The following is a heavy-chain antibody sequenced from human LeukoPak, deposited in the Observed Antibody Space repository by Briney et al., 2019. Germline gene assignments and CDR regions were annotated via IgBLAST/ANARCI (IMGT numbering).Heavy chain of an antibody. Sequence: QPGGSLRLSCAASGFTVSSNYMSWVRQAPGKGLEWVSVIYSGGSTYYADSVKGRFTISRDNSKNTLHLQMNSLRAEDTAVYYCARDQVVGAPGAFDIWGQGTMVAVSS. CDR2: IYSGGST. V-gene: IGHV3-53*01. J-gene: IGHJ3*02. CDR3: ARDQVVGAPGAFDI. D-gene: IGHD1-26*01. CDR1: GFTVSSNY.